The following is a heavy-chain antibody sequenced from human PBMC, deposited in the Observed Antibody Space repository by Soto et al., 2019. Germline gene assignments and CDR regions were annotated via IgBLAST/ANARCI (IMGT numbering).Heavy chain of an antibody. V-gene: IGHV3-23*01. D-gene: IGHD3-10*01. J-gene: IGHJ4*02. CDR1: GVNFNIYG. CDR3: AKLCGSGSYWPFDY. CDR2: IGGSGDMT. Sequence: WGSLRLSCAASGVNFNIYGMSWVRQTPGKGLEWVSSIGGSGDMTYYADSVKGRFTISRDNSNNTLYLQMNSLRAEDTAVYYCAKLCGSGSYWPFDYWGQGMLVTVSS.